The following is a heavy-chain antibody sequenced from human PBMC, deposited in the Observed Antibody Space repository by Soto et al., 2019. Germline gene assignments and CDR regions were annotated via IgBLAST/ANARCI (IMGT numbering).Heavy chain of an antibody. CDR2: IWYDGIKK. CDR3: ARPDLSGSYYRPFFDQ. CDR1: GFTFTSYG. D-gene: IGHD3-10*01. Sequence: QVQLVESGGGVVQPGRSLRLSCAVSGFTFTSYGMHWVRQAPGKGLEWVALIWYDGIKKFYADSVKGRFTISRDNSQNILYLQLNSLRAEDTAVYYCARPDLSGSYYRPFFDQWGHGTLVTVSS. J-gene: IGHJ4*01. V-gene: IGHV3-33*08.